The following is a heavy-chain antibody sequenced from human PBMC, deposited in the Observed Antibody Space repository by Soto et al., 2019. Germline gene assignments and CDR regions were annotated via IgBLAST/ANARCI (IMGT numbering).Heavy chain of an antibody. D-gene: IGHD3-10*01. J-gene: IGHJ6*02. CDR1: GFTFSSYA. V-gene: IGHV3-64*02. CDR3: AREKTPGDGSGSYWPHGMDV. Sequence: EVQLVESGEGLVQPGGSLRLSCAASGFTFSSYAMHWVRQAPGKGLEYVSAISSNGGSTYYADSVKGRFTISRDNSKNTLYLQMGSLRAEDMAVYYCAREKTPGDGSGSYWPHGMDVWGQGTTVTVSS. CDR2: ISSNGGST.